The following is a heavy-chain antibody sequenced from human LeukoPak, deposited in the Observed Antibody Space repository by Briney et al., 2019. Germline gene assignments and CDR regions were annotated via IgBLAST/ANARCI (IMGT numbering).Heavy chain of an antibody. V-gene: IGHV1-69*05. Sequence: ASVKVSCKASGGTFSSYAISWVRQAPGQGLEWMGGIIPIFGTANYAQKFQGRVTITTDESTSTAYMELSSLRSEDTAVYYCARDYGGNSGGAFDPWGQGTLVTLSS. CDR1: GGTFSSYA. CDR3: ARDYGGNSGGAFDP. D-gene: IGHD4-23*01. J-gene: IGHJ5*02. CDR2: IIPIFGTA.